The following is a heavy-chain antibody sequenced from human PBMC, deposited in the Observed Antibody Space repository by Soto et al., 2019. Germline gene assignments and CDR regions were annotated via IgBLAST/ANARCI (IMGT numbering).Heavy chain of an antibody. CDR2: LNPNSGDT. J-gene: IGHJ4*02. CDR1: GYTFSSYD. Sequence: QVQLVQSGAEVKKPGASVKVSCKASGYTFSSYDINWVRQPTGQGLEWMGWLNPNSGDTGYAQKFKGRFTLTTNTSINTAYIELSSLTSDDTAVYYCATSGGGWYLYWGQGTLVTVSS. D-gene: IGHD6-19*01. V-gene: IGHV1-8*01. CDR3: ATSGGGWYLY.